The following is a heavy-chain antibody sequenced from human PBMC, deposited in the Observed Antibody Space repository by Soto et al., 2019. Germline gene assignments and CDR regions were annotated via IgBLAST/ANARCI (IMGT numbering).Heavy chain of an antibody. D-gene: IGHD3-3*02. Sequence: ESGGGLVKPGGSLRLSCAASGFTFSSYSMNWVRQAPGKGLEWVSSISSSSSYIYYADSVKGRFTISRDNAKNSLYLQMNSLRAEDTAVYYCARYVTAFVGSPFWGQGTLDTVSS. V-gene: IGHV3-21*01. CDR3: ARYVTAFVGSPF. J-gene: IGHJ4*02. CDR2: ISSSSSYI. CDR1: GFTFSSYS.